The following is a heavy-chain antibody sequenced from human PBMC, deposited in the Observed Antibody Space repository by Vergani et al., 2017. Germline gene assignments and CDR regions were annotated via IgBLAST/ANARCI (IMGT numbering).Heavy chain of an antibody. D-gene: IGHD3-3*01. CDR2: IYYSGST. CDR1: GGSISSYY. J-gene: IGHJ4*02. CDR3: ARSREWLPIDY. Sequence: QVQLQESGPGLVKPSETLSLTCTVSGGSISSYYWSWIRQPPGKGLEWIGYIYYSGSTNYNHSLKSRVTISVDTSKNQFSLKLSSVTAADTAVYYCARSREWLPIDYWGQGTLVTVSS. V-gene: IGHV4-59*08.